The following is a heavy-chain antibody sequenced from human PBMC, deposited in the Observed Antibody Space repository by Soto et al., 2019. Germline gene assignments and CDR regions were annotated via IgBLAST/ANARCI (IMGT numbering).Heavy chain of an antibody. CDR1: GYTFTGYY. V-gene: IGHV1-2*02. J-gene: IGHJ6*02. CDR3: ARARVPAAILRFLEWLSPDPHYYYYGMDV. CDR2: INPNSGGT. Sequence: VSVKVSCKASGYTFTGYYMHWVRQAPGQGLEWMGWINPNSGGTNYAQKFQGRVTMTRDTSISTAYMELSRLRSDDTAVYYCARARVPAAILRFLEWLSPDPHYYYYGMDVWGQGTTVTVSS. D-gene: IGHD3-3*01.